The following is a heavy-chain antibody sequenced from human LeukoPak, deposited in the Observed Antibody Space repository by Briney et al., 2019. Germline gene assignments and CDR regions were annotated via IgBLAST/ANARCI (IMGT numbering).Heavy chain of an antibody. CDR1: GFALKSYS. CDR2: ISGSGGST. CDR3: AKAEPWELLGAFDI. J-gene: IGHJ3*02. D-gene: IGHD1-26*01. V-gene: IGHV3-23*01. Sequence: PGGSLRLSCAGSGFALKSYSLSWVRQAPGKGLEWVSAISGSGGSTYYADSVKGRFTISRDNSKNTLYLQMNSLRAEDTAVYYCAKAEPWELLGAFDIWGQGTMVTVSS.